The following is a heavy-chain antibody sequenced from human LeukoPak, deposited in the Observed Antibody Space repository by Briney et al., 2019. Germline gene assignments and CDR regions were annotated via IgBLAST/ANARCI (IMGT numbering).Heavy chain of an antibody. Sequence: PGGSLRLPCVASGFSFSSYAMNWVRQAPGKGLEWVSGIGASGGVTNYADSVKGRFTISRDNSKNTLYLQMNSLRAEDTAVYYCAKDPGDFWTGYYTGMLDYWGQGTLVTVSA. CDR1: GFSFSSYA. D-gene: IGHD3/OR15-3a*01. CDR3: AKDPGDFWTGYYTGMLDY. V-gene: IGHV3-23*01. CDR2: IGASGGVT. J-gene: IGHJ4*02.